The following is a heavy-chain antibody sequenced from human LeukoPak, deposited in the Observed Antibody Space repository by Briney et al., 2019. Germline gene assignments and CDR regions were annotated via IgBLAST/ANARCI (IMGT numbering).Heavy chain of an antibody. J-gene: IGHJ4*02. V-gene: IGHV3-30*18. CDR1: GFTFSSYG. D-gene: IGHD1-14*01. Sequence: GGSLRLSCVASGFTFSSYGMHWVRQVPVKGLEWVGVVSHDGETKYYADSVKGRFTISRDNFRNTLSLQVNSLRVDDSAVYYCAKEALTSQIDYWGQGTLVTVSS. CDR3: AKEALTSQIDY. CDR2: VSHDGETK.